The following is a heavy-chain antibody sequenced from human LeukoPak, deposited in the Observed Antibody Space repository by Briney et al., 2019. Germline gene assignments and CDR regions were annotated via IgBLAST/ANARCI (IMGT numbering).Heavy chain of an antibody. CDR1: GGSFSGYY. D-gene: IGHD3-10*01. V-gene: IGHV4-34*01. J-gene: IGHJ4*02. CDR2: INHSGSN. Sequence: SETLSLTCAVYGGSFSGYYWSWIRQPPGKGLEWIGEINHSGSNNYNPSLKSRVTISVDTSKNQFSLKLSSVTAADTAVYYCAITMVRGVITLDYWGQGTLVTVSS. CDR3: AITMVRGVITLDY.